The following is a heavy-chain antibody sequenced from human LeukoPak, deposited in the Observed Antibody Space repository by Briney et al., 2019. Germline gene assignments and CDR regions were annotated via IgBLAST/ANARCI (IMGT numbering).Heavy chain of an antibody. CDR2: ITGDGGDT. Sequence: GGSLRLSCAASGFTFSNYALSWVRQAPGKGLEWVSAITGDGGDTYYADSVKGRFTVSRDNSKNTLFLQMNGLRAEDTAIYYCAKSPNIRHYAAFDSWGQGTLVTVSS. CDR1: GFTFSNYA. V-gene: IGHV3-23*01. CDR3: AKSPNIRHYAAFDS. J-gene: IGHJ4*02. D-gene: IGHD3-16*01.